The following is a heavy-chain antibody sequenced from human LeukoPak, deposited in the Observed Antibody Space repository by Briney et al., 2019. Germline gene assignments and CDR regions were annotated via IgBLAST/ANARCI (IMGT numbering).Heavy chain of an antibody. CDR2: ITWNSDDM. CDR1: VFTFDGYG. V-gene: IGHV3-9*01. J-gene: IGHJ4*02. Sequence: GRSLRLSCAASVFTFDGYGMYWVRQAPGKGLEWVSGITWNSDDMAYADSVKGRFTISRDNAKNCLYLQMNSLRVEDTALYYCTKVTDWRTGFDYWGQGTLVTVSS. CDR3: TKVTDWRTGFDY. D-gene: IGHD3-9*01.